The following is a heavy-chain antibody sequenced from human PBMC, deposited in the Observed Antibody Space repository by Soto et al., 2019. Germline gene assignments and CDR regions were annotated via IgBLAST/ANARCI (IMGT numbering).Heavy chain of an antibody. V-gene: IGHV3-15*05. Sequence: GGSLRLSCTGSGFIFGDAWLSWVRQAPGKGLEWVARVTRRTDGETTDYAAPVTGRFTISRDVSKPTVYLQMNSLKIEDTGIYYCVAGSPFEYWGQGTLVTVS. CDR3: VAGSPFEY. CDR1: GFIFGDAW. CDR2: VTRRTDGETT. D-gene: IGHD1-26*01. J-gene: IGHJ4*02.